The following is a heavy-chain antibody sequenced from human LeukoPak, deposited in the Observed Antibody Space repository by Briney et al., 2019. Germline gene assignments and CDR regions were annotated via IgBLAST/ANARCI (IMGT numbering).Heavy chain of an antibody. V-gene: IGHV1-3*01. CDR3: ARGSSGYPYYFDY. Sequence: ASVKVSCKASRYTFTSYAMHWVRQAPGQRLEWMGWINASNGNTKHSQKFQGRVTITRDTYASTAYMELSSLRSEDTAVYYCARGSSGYPYYFDYWGQGTLVTVSS. CDR2: INASNGNT. J-gene: IGHJ4*02. CDR1: RYTFTSYA. D-gene: IGHD6-19*01.